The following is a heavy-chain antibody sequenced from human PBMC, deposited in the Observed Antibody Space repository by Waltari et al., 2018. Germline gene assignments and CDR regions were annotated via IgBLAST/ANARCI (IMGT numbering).Heavy chain of an antibody. D-gene: IGHD2-21*02. CDR1: GFTFRSYS. CDR2: ISSSSSYI. Sequence: EVQLVESGGGLVKPGGSLRLSCAASGFTFRSYSMNWVRQAPGKGLEWVSSISSSSSYIYYADSVKGRFTISRDNAKNSLYLQMNSLRAEDTAVYYCASLGVTSDYWGQGTLVTVSS. J-gene: IGHJ4*02. CDR3: ASLGVTSDY. V-gene: IGHV3-21*04.